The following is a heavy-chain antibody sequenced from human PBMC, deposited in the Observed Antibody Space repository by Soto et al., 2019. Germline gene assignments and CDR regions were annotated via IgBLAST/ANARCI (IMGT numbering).Heavy chain of an antibody. J-gene: IGHJ4*02. CDR3: APTYYDAPSMIEIDY. Sequence: GGSLRLSCAASGFTFSSYAMSWVRQAPGKGLEWVSAISGSGGSTYYADSVKGRFTISRDNSKNTLYLQMNSLRAEDTVVYYCAPTYYDAPSMIEIDYWGQGTLVTVSS. V-gene: IGHV3-23*01. D-gene: IGHD3-3*01. CDR1: GFTFSSYA. CDR2: ISGSGGST.